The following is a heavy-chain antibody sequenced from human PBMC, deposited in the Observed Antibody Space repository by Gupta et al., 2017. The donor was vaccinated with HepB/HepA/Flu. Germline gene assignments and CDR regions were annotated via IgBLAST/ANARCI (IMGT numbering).Heavy chain of an antibody. Sequence: EVQLAESGGGLVQPGGSLRLSCAASGFTVSSYWMHWVRQAPGKGLVWVSRMNQQGSVINYADSVKGRVTISRDNTKNALYLQMNSLRAEDTAIYFCSRDTFGPYDYWGQGTLVTVSS. CDR1: GFTVSSYW. D-gene: IGHD2/OR15-2a*01. CDR3: SRDTFGPYDY. J-gene: IGHJ4*02. V-gene: IGHV3-74*01. CDR2: MNQQGSVI.